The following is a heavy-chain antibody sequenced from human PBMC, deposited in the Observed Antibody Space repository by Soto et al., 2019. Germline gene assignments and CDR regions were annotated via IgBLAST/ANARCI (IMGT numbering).Heavy chain of an antibody. CDR3: ARLRGRFDWLHTGSYYYGMDV. Sequence: SSETLSLTCTVSGGSISSSSYYWGWIRQPPGKGLEWIGSIYNSGSTYYKTSIKSQVNISVDTSKNQYSMKLISETAADTAVYHCARLRGRFDWLHTGSYYYGMDVWGQGTTVT. V-gene: IGHV4-39*01. CDR1: GGSISSSSYY. D-gene: IGHD3-9*01. CDR2: IYNSGST. J-gene: IGHJ6*02.